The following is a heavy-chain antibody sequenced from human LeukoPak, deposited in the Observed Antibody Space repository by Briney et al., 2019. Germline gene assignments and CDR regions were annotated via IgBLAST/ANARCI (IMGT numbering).Heavy chain of an antibody. J-gene: IGHJ4*02. Sequence: GALRLSCAASGFTFSSYGMHWVRQAPGKGLEWVAVISYDGSNKYYADSVKGRFTISRDNAKNSLYLQMNSLRDEDTAVYYCARDGWEHLTAFDYWGQGTLVTVSS. V-gene: IGHV3-30*03. D-gene: IGHD1-26*01. CDR2: ISYDGSNK. CDR3: ARDGWEHLTAFDY. CDR1: GFTFSSYG.